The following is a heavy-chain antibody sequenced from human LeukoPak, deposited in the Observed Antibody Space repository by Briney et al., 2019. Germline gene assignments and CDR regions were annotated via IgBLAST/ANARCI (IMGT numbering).Heavy chain of an antibody. CDR2: ISSSSSYI. CDR3: VDDYCDYVPF. D-gene: IGHD4-17*01. Sequence: GGSLRLSCAASGFTLSSYSMNWVRQAPGKGLEWVSSISSSSSYIYYADSVKGRFTISRDNAKNSLYLQMNSLRAEDTAVYYCVDDYCDYVPFRGQGTLVTVSS. V-gene: IGHV3-21*01. CDR1: GFTLSSYS. J-gene: IGHJ4*02.